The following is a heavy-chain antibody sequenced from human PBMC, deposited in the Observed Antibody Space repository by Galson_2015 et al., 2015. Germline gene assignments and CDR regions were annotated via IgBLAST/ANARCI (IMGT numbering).Heavy chain of an antibody. CDR2: IKSKSVGGTT. V-gene: IGHV3-15*01. CDR1: GFIFSNAW. CDR3: ITDFSDGWFGG. Sequence: SLRLSCAASGFIFSNAWMSWVRQAPGKGLEWVGRIKSKSVGGTTDYAAPVKGRFTVSRDDSKNMAYLQMNSLKPEDTAMYYCITDFSDGWFGGWGQGTLVTVPS. D-gene: IGHD3-10*01. J-gene: IGHJ4*02.